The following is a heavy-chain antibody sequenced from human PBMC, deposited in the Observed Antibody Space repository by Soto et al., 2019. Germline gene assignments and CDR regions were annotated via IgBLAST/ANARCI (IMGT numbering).Heavy chain of an antibody. CDR3: ARGGGYDSFDY. Sequence: QLQLHESGSGLVRPSQTLSLTCTVSGASITYGGYSWSWIRQPPGKGLEWIGYINHLETTFYNPSFESRLTPSIDRTKNQFSLKLNSMTAADGAVYFCARGGGYDSFDYWGQGILVTVSS. CDR2: INHLETT. CDR1: GASITYGGYS. V-gene: IGHV4-30-2*01. D-gene: IGHD5-12*01. J-gene: IGHJ4*02.